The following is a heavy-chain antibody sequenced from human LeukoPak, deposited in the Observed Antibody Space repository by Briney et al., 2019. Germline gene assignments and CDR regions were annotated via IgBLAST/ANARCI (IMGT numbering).Heavy chain of an antibody. J-gene: IGHJ4*02. Sequence: PGGSLRLSCAASGFTFSSYSMHWVRQAPGKGLEWVAVISYDGSNKYYAGSVKGRFTISRDNSKNTLYLQMNSLRAEDTAVYYCAGGSDFDYWGQGTLVTVSS. CDR1: GFTFSSYS. CDR3: AGGSDFDY. CDR2: ISYDGSNK. V-gene: IGHV3-30*03. D-gene: IGHD3-16*01.